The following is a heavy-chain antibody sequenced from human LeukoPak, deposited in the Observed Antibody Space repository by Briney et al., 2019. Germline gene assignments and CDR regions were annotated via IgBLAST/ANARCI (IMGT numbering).Heavy chain of an antibody. V-gene: IGHV4-30-2*01. CDR2: IFHGGSP. Sequence: SETLSLTCAVAGGAISSGGYSGSGSRQPPGRGQERFGYIFHGGSPYYTPSLQSRVSISVDRSKNQFSLKLSSVTAADTAVYYCARGVYSRGWLFDYWGQGTLVPVSS. J-gene: IGHJ4*02. D-gene: IGHD6-19*01. CDR1: GGAISSGGYS. CDR3: ARGVYSRGWLFDY.